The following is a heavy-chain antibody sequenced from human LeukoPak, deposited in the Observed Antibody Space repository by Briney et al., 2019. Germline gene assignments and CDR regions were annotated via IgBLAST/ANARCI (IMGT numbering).Heavy chain of an antibody. CDR2: IYHSGST. CDR1: GSSISSGYY. V-gene: IGHV4-38-2*01. D-gene: IGHD3-3*01. Sequence: SETLSLTCAVSGSSISSGYYWDWIRQPPGKGLEWIGSIYHSGSTYYNTSLKGRVTISLDMSKDQFSLRLRSVTAADTAMYYCARRRYDFWSGSPLDYWGRGTLVTASS. J-gene: IGHJ4*02. CDR3: ARRRYDFWSGSPLDY.